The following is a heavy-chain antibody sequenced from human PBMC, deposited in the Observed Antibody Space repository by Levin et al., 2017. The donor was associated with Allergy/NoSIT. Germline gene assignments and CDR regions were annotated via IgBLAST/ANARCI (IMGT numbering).Heavy chain of an antibody. V-gene: IGHV3-30*18. CDR2: ISDDGSKK. D-gene: IGHD3-9*01. CDR3: AKVRRELVIATDAFDI. J-gene: IGHJ3*02. CDR1: GFAFSSYG. Sequence: GGSLRLSCAVSGFAFSSYGMHWVRQAPGKGLEWVAGISDDGSKKYYADSVKGRFTIYRDNFKNTLYLQMNSLRVEDTAVYYCAKVRRELVIATDAFDIWGPGTMVTVSS.